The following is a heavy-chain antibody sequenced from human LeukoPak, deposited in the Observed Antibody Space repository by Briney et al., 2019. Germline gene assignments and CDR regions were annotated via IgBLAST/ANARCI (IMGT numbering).Heavy chain of an antibody. Sequence: GGSLRLSCAASGFTVSSNYMNWVRQAPGKGLEWVSVFYSGGSTYYAESVKGRFTISRDNSKNTLYLQMNSLRAEDTAVYYCAREKLAYWYFDLWGRGTLVTVSS. CDR3: AREKLAYWYFDL. CDR1: GFTVSSNY. V-gene: IGHV3-53*01. J-gene: IGHJ2*01. CDR2: FYSGGST.